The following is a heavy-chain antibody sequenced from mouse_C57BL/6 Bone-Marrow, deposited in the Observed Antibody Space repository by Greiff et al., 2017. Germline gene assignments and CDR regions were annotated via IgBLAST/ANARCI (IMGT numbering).Heavy chain of an antibody. J-gene: IGHJ1*03. D-gene: IGHD2-3*01. CDR3: ICDGYLGYWYFDV. Sequence: EVQGVESGGGLVQPGGSMKLSCVASGFTFSNYWLNWVRQSPEKGLEWVAQIRLKSDNYATHFAESVKGMFTISRDDSKSSVYLKMNNLRAEDTGIYYCICDGYLGYWYFDVWGTGTTVTVSS. CDR2: IRLKSDNYAT. V-gene: IGHV6-3*01. CDR1: GFTFSNYW.